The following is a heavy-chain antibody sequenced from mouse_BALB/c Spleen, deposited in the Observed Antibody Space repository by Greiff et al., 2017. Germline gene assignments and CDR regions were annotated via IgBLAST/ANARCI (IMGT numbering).Heavy chain of an antibody. CDR3: ARVARGDWYFDV. Sequence: DVKLVESGGGLVKPGGSLKLSCAASGFTFSDYYMYWVRQTPEKRLEWVATISDGGSYTYYPDSVKGRFTISRDNAKNNLYLQMSSLKSEDTAMYYCARVARGDWYFDVWGAGTTVTVSS. J-gene: IGHJ1*01. V-gene: IGHV5-4*02. CDR1: GFTFSDYY. D-gene: IGHD1-3*01. CDR2: ISDGGSYT.